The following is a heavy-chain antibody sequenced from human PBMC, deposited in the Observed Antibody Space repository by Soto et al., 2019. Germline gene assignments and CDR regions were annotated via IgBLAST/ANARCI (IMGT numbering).Heavy chain of an antibody. J-gene: IGHJ5*02. Sequence: GGSLRLSCDASGFTFNNYAMSWVRQAPGRGLEWISSILDGGSSTYYADSVKGRFTISRDNSRNALYLEMNSLRVEDTALYYCAKVRITGYSTYDHWDQGKLVTVSS. CDR1: GFTFNNYA. V-gene: IGHV3-23*01. CDR3: AKVRITGYSTYDH. CDR2: ILDGGSST. D-gene: IGHD3-9*01.